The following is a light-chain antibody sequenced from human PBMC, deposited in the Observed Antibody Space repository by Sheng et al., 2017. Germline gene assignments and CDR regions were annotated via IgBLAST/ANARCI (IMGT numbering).Light chain of an antibody. CDR3: AAWDDSLSGWV. J-gene: IGLJ3*02. Sequence: QSVLTQPPLSVLGPPGERVTISCSGSSSNIEVIMYTGTSSSHGTAPKLLIYRIISGPQGSLPISGSKSGTSASLAISGLRSEDEADYYCAAWDDSLSGWVFGGG. V-gene: IGLV1-47*01. CDR1: SSNIEVI. CDR2: RI.